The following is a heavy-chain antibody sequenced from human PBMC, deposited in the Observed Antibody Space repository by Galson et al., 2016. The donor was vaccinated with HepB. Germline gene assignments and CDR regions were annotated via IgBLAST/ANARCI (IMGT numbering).Heavy chain of an antibody. D-gene: IGHD6-19*01. J-gene: IGHJ4*02. CDR2: ITSTSSTI. V-gene: IGHV3-48*04. CDR1: GFTFNTYS. CDR3: ARYNSGWNYFDY. Sequence: SLRLSCAASGFTFNTYSMNWVRQAPGKGLEWVSYITSTSSTIYYADSVKGRFSISRDNAKNSLFLQMNSLRGEDTVVYFCARYNSGWNYFDYWGQGARVTVSS.